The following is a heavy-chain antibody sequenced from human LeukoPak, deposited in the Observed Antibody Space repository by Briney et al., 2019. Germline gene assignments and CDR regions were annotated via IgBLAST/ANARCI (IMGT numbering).Heavy chain of an antibody. Sequence: SETLSLTCTVSGGSISSSSYYWGWIRQPPGKGLERIGSIYYSGSTYYNPSLKSRVTISVDTSKNQFSLKLSSVTAADTAVYYCASDFNDSSGLDYWGQGTLVTVSS. CDR1: GGSISSSSYY. CDR3: ASDFNDSSGLDY. J-gene: IGHJ4*02. CDR2: IYYSGST. V-gene: IGHV4-39*01. D-gene: IGHD3-22*01.